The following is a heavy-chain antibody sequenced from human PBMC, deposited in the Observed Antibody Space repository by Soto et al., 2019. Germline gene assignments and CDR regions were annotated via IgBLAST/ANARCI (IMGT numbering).Heavy chain of an antibody. D-gene: IGHD5-12*01. Sequence: PGESLKISCKGSGYSFTSYWIGWVRQMPGKGLEWMGIIYPGDSDTRYSPSFQGQVTISADKSISTAYLQWSSLKASDTAMYYCARSKDGWLQPRDHDAFDIWGQGTMVTVSS. V-gene: IGHV5-51*01. J-gene: IGHJ3*02. CDR2: IYPGDSDT. CDR3: ARSKDGWLQPRDHDAFDI. CDR1: GYSFTSYW.